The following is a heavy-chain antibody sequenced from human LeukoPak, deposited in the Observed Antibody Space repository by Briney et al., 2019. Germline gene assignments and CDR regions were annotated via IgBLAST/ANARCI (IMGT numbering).Heavy chain of an antibody. J-gene: IGHJ4*02. V-gene: IGHV4-31*03. D-gene: IGHD3-3*01. CDR1: GGSISSGGYY. CDR2: IYYSGST. Sequence: SQTLSLTCTVSGGSISSGGYYWSWIRQHPGKGLEWIGYIYYSGSTYYNPSLKSRVTISVDTSKNQFSLKLSSVTAADTAVYYCARGGDFWSGYYPIDYWGQGTLVTVSS. CDR3: ARGGDFWSGYYPIDY.